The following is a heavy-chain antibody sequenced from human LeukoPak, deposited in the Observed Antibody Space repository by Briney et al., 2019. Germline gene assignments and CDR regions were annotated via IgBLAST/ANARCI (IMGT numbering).Heavy chain of an antibody. Sequence: GGSLRLSCAASGFTFSSYWMSWVRQAPGKGLEWVANIKQDGSEKYYVDSVKGQFTISRDNAKNSLYLQMNSLRAEDTAVYYCARDQSLFYYDSSGPGDYWGQGTLVTVSS. CDR3: ARDQSLFYYDSSGPGDY. D-gene: IGHD3-22*01. V-gene: IGHV3-7*01. CDR1: GFTFSSYW. CDR2: IKQDGSEK. J-gene: IGHJ4*02.